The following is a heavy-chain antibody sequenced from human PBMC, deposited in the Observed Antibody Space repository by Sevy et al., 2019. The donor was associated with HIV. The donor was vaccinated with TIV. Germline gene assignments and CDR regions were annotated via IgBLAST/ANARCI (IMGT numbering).Heavy chain of an antibody. D-gene: IGHD6-19*01. CDR2: IGTAGDT. V-gene: IGHV3-13*01. CDR1: GFTFSSYD. Sequence: GGSLRLSCAASGFTFSSYDMHWVRQATGKGLEWVSAIGTAGDTYYPGSVKGRFTISRENAKNSLYLQMNSLRVGDTAVYYCARAYSSDWYDYWGQGTLVTVSS. J-gene: IGHJ4*02. CDR3: ARAYSSDWYDY.